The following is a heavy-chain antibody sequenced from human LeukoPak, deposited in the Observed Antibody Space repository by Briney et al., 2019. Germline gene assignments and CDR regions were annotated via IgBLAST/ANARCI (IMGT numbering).Heavy chain of an antibody. CDR1: GDSISSRSYY. CDR2: IYYSGST. CDR3: ARVGVVVVPAAIRDSYYYYMDV. D-gene: IGHD2-2*02. V-gene: IGHV4-39*07. J-gene: IGHJ6*03. Sequence: SETLSLTCTVSGDSISSRSYYWGWIRQPPGKGLEWIGSIYYSGSTYYNPSLKSRVTISVDTSRNQFSLKLSSVTAADTAVYYCARVGVVVVPAAIRDSYYYYMDVWGKGTTVTVSS.